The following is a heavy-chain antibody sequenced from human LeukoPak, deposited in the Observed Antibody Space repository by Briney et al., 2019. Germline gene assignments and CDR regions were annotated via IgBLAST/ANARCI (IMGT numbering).Heavy chain of an antibody. CDR2: IKQDGSEK. CDR3: ARVDGDYVGFDY. V-gene: IGHV3-7*01. D-gene: IGHD4-17*01. J-gene: IGHJ4*02. CDR1: GFTFSGYW. Sequence: PGGSLRLSCAASGFTFSGYWMSWVRQAPGKGLEWVANIKQDGSEKYYVASVKGRFTISRDNAKNSLYLQMNSLRAEDTAVYYCARVDGDYVGFDYWGQGTLVTVSS.